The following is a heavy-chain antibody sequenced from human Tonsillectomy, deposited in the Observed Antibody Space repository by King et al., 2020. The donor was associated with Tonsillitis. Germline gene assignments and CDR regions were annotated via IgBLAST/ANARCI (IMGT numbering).Heavy chain of an antibody. J-gene: IGHJ4*01. Sequence: VQLVESGGGLVQPGGSLRLSCAASGFTVSSNYMSWVRQAPGKGLEWVSVIYSGGSTYYADSVKGRFTISRHNSKNTLYLQMNSLRAEDTAVYYCARGSSGFPPGELNWGHGTLVTVSS. V-gene: IGHV3-53*04. CDR2: IYSGGST. CDR1: GFTVSSNY. CDR3: ARGSSGFPPGELN. D-gene: IGHD1-7*01.